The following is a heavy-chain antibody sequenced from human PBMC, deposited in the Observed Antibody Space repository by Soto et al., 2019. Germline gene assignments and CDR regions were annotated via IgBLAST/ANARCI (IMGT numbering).Heavy chain of an antibody. CDR1: GYTFTSYW. CDR2: IYPGDSDT. CDR3: ARTEVVPAATLPYNWFDP. D-gene: IGHD2-2*01. J-gene: IGHJ5*02. Sequence: PVESLKISCKGSGYTFTSYWIACFLQMPGKGLEWMGIIYPGDSDTRYSPSFQGQVTISADKSISTAYLQWSSLKASDTAMYYCARTEVVPAATLPYNWFDPWGQGTLVT. V-gene: IGHV5-51*01.